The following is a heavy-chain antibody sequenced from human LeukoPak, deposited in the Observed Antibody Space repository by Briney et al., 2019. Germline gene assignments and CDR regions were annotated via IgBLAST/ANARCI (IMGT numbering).Heavy chain of an antibody. CDR1: GFTFSTYA. V-gene: IGHV3-23*01. CDR3: AKAASGNWNDVSDY. CDR2: ISGRGVST. Sequence: GGSLRLSCAASGFTFSTYAMSWVRQAPGKGLEWVLAISGRGVSTSYADSVRGRFTISRDNSKNTLYLQMNSLRVEDTAVYYCAKAASGNWNDVSDYWGQGTLVTVSS. J-gene: IGHJ4*02. D-gene: IGHD1-20*01.